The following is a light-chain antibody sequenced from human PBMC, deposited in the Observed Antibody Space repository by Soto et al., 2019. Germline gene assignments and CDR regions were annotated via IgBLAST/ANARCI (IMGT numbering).Light chain of an antibody. CDR3: QQRSNWPPIT. V-gene: IGKV3-11*01. Sequence: XTVLTLSPATLSLSPEERSTRSCGTIQSVSTDLAWYQQKPCQSPSLLIYYASDRATGIPARSRGSGSGKDFTLTISSLEAEDFAVYYCQQRSNWPPITFGKVTRLEIK. J-gene: IGKJ5*01. CDR1: QSVSTD. CDR2: YAS.